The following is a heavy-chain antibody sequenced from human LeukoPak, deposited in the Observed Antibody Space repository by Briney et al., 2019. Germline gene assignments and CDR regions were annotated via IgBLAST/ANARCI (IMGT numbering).Heavy chain of an antibody. Sequence: PSETLSLTCAVSGYSISSGYYWGWIRQPPGKGLEWIGSIYHSGSTYYNPSLKSRVTISVDTSKNQFSLKLSSVTAADTAVYYCARLTYYDILTGYFAFDIWGQGTMATVSS. J-gene: IGHJ3*02. CDR3: ARLTYYDILTGYFAFDI. CDR2: IYHSGST. CDR1: GYSISSGYY. D-gene: IGHD3-9*01. V-gene: IGHV4-38-2*01.